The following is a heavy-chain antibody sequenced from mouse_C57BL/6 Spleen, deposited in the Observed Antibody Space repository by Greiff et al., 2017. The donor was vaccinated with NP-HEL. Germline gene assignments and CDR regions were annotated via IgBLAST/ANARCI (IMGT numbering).Heavy chain of an antibody. V-gene: IGHV1-82*01. D-gene: IGHD1-1*01. CDR3: AVDYYGSSWCAY. CDR1: GYAFSSSW. CDR2: IYPGDGAT. J-gene: IGHJ3*01. Sequence: QVQLQQSGPELVKPGASVSISCKASGYAFSSSWMNWVKQRPGKGLEWIGRIYPGDGATYYNGLFKGKATLTADKSSSTAYMQLSSLTSEDSAVYFCAVDYYGSSWCAYWGQGTLVTVSA.